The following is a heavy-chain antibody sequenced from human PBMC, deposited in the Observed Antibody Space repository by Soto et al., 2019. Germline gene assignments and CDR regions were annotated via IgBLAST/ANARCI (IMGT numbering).Heavy chain of an antibody. J-gene: IGHJ4*02. CDR3: ARVDLTGVLLGGIDS. D-gene: IGHD1-26*01. V-gene: IGHV1-69*18. CDR1: AGAFVNNA. CDR2: IVPMFGTS. Sequence: QVQLVQSGAEVKKTGSSVRVSCKASAGAFVNNAITWVRQAPGQGLELMGTIVPMFGTSYYAQKFNGRVRFTGDESTRTAFMELSGLGFEDTAVYYCARVDLTGVLLGGIDSWGQGTLISVAS.